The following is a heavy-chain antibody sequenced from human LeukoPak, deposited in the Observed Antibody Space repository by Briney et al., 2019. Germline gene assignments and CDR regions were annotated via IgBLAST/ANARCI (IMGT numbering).Heavy chain of an antibody. CDR3: AKGRYSYAYRIDY. Sequence: GESLRLSCAASGFTFSNYAMSWVRQAPGKGLEGVSGISGSGASTYYADSVKGRFTISRDNSKNTLYLQMNSLRAEDTALYYCAKGRYSYAYRIDYWGQGILVTVSS. V-gene: IGHV3-23*01. D-gene: IGHD5-18*01. J-gene: IGHJ4*02. CDR2: ISGSGAST. CDR1: GFTFSNYA.